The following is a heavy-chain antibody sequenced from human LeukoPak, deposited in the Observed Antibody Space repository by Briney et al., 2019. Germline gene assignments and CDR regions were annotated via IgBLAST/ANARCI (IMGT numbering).Heavy chain of an antibody. Sequence: GGSLRLSCAASGFSFSSYAMSWVRQAPGKGLEWVPSNSHDGGGKYYADSVKGRFTISRDNSKGTLYLQMSSLRAEDTAIYYCAKRESYSNSPIDYWGQGTLVTVSS. V-gene: IGHV3-23*01. CDR2: NSHDGGGK. J-gene: IGHJ4*02. CDR1: GFSFSSYA. D-gene: IGHD6-13*01. CDR3: AKRESYSNSPIDY.